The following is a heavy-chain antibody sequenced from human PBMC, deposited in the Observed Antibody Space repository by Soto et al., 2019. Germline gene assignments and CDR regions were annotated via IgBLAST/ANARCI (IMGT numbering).Heavy chain of an antibody. V-gene: IGHV3-9*01. D-gene: IGHD4-17*01. CDR3: AKGAPFDYGDYASDY. Sequence: HPGGSLRLSCAASGFTFDDYAMHWVRQAPGKGLEWVSGISWNSGSIGYADSVKGRFTISRDNAKNSLYLQMNSLRAEGTALYYCAKGAPFDYGDYASDYWGQGTLVTVSS. CDR2: ISWNSGSI. CDR1: GFTFDDYA. J-gene: IGHJ4*02.